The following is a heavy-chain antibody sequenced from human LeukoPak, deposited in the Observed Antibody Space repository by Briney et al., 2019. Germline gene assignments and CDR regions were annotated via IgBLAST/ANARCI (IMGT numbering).Heavy chain of an antibody. CDR3: ARGRYYYGSGSYYNSNWFDP. D-gene: IGHD3-10*01. Sequence: ASVKVSCKASGYTFTSYGISWVRQAPGQGLEWMGWISAYNGNTNYAQKLQGRVTMTTDTSTSTAYMELRSLRSDDTAVYYCARGRYYYGSGSYYNSNWFDPWGQGTLVTVSS. CDR1: GYTFTSYG. V-gene: IGHV1-18*01. J-gene: IGHJ5*02. CDR2: ISAYNGNT.